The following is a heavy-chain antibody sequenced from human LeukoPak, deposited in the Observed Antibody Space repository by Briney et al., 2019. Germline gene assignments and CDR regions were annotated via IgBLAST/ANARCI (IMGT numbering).Heavy chain of an antibody. J-gene: IGHJ5*02. V-gene: IGHV4-59*12. CDR3: ARASGFLRFDP. CDR1: GGSISDSY. CDR2: VYEGGGT. D-gene: IGHD3-3*01. Sequence: SETLSLTCSVSGGSISDSYWSWIRQPPGKQIEWIGYVYEGGGTTYNPSLKSRVSISLDTSRNQFSLKMKSVTAADTAVYYCARASGFLRFDPWGQGTLVTVSS.